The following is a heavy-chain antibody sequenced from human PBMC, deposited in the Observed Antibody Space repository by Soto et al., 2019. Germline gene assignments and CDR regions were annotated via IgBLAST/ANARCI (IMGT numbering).Heavy chain of an antibody. CDR2: IIPIFGTA. D-gene: IGHD3-3*01. J-gene: IGHJ6*02. V-gene: IGHV1-69*13. Sequence: WASVKVSCKASGGTFSSYAISWVRQAPGQGLEWMGGIIPIFGTANYAQKFQGRVTITADESTSTAYMELSSLRSEDTAVYYCARDFDGITIFGVVISSYYYYGMDVWGQGTTVTVSS. CDR1: GGTFSSYA. CDR3: ARDFDGITIFGVVISSYYYYGMDV.